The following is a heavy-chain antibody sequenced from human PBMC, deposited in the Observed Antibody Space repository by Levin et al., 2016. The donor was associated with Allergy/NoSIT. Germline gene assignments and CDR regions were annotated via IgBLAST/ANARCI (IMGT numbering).Heavy chain of an antibody. D-gene: IGHD3-22*01. V-gene: IGHV1-2*02. J-gene: IGHJ4*02. Sequence: WVRQAPGQGLEWMGWINPNSGGTNYAQKFQGRVTMTRDTSTSTVYMELSSLRSEDTAVYYCARGYYDSRGWGIDYWGQGTLVTVSS. CDR2: INPNSGGT. CDR3: ARGYYDSRGWGIDY.